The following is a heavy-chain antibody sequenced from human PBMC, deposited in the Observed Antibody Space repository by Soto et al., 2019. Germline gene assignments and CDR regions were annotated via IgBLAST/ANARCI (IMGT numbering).Heavy chain of an antibody. D-gene: IGHD6-13*01. CDR1: GGTFSSYA. V-gene: IGHV1-69*13. CDR3: ARGRGIAAAGKGHWFDP. J-gene: IGHJ5*02. Sequence: SVKVSCKASGGTFSSYAISWVRQAPGQGLEWMGGIIPIFGTANYAQKFQGRVAITADESTSTAYMELSSLRSEDTAVYYCARGRGIAAAGKGHWFDPWGQGTLVTVSS. CDR2: IIPIFGTA.